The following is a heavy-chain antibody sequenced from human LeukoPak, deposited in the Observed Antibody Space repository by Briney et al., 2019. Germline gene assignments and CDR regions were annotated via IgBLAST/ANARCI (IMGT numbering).Heavy chain of an antibody. CDR1: GFTFSSYW. CDR3: AKDPLYCSSTSCYEGYYFDY. CDR2: IRYDGSNK. J-gene: IGHJ4*02. D-gene: IGHD2-2*01. V-gene: IGHV3-30*02. Sequence: GGSLRLSCAASGFTFSSYWMHWVRQAPGKRLEWVSFIRYDGSNKYYADSVKGRFTISRDNSKNTLYLQMNSLRAEDTAVYYCAKDPLYCSSTSCYEGYYFDYWVQGTLVTVSS.